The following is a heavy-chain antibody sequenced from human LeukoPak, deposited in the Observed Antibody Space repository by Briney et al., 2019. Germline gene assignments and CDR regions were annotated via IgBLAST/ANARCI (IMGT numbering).Heavy chain of an antibody. CDR1: GFTFSTYA. D-gene: IGHD3-10*01. CDR3: ARSMVRTRNPFDY. J-gene: IGHJ4*02. Sequence: PGGTLRLSCAASGFTFSTYAMNWVRQAPGKGLEWVSSISSGSTNIYYADSMRGRFTISRDNARSSLYLHMNSLRAEDTALYYCARSMVRTRNPFDYWGQGTLVTVSS. CDR2: ISSGSTNI. V-gene: IGHV3-21*01.